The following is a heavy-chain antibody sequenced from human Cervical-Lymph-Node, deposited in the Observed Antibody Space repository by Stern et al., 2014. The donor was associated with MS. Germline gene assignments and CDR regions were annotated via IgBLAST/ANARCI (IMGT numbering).Heavy chain of an antibody. Sequence: QVQLVPSGAEVKKPGSSVKVSCKASGGTFSSSTISWVRQAPGQGLEWMGGIIPLFGTANYAQKFQGRVTITADESTSTAYMELSSLRSEDTAVYYCARELSQVLVYWGQGTLVTVSS. CDR3: ARELSQVLVY. J-gene: IGHJ4*02. CDR1: GGTFSSST. CDR2: IIPLFGTA. V-gene: IGHV1-69*12.